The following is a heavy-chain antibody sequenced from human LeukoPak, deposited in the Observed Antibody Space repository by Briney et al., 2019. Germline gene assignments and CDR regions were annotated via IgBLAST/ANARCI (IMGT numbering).Heavy chain of an antibody. CDR2: MYHSGST. CDR1: GYSISSGYY. V-gene: IGHV4-38-2*01. J-gene: IGHJ3*02. Sequence: SETLSLTCAVSGYSISSGYYWGWIRPPPGKGLEWIASMYHSGSTYYNPSLKSRVTISVDTSKNHFSLKLSSVSAADTAVYYCARVETRGAFDIWGQGTMVTVSS. CDR3: ARVETRGAFDI. D-gene: IGHD5-18*01.